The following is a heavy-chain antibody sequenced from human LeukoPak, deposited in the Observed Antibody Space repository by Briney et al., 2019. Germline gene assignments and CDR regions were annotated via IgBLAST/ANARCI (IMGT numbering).Heavy chain of an antibody. J-gene: IGHJ4*02. V-gene: IGHV5-51*01. D-gene: IGHD3-22*01. Sequence: GESLEISCEGSGYSFTNYWIGWVRQMPGKGLEWMGIIYPGDSDTRYSPSFQGQVTISADKSISTAYLQWSSLKASDTAIYYCARQPYYYDNSGYYELDYWGKGTLVTVSS. CDR3: ARQPYYYDNSGYYELDY. CDR2: IYPGDSDT. CDR1: GYSFTNYW.